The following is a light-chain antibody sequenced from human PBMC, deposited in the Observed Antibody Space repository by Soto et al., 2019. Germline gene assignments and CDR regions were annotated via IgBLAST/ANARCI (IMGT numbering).Light chain of an antibody. V-gene: IGKV1-39*01. J-gene: IGKJ4*01. CDR3: HQNFNNSLT. CDR1: QSISTY. CDR2: SAS. Sequence: DIQLTQSPSSLSASVGDTVTITCRASQSISTYLHWCQHKPGTAPRLLISSASNLHTVVPSRFSGSGSGAAFTLTILSLQPADSATYLCHQNFNNSLTFGGGTNVEIK.